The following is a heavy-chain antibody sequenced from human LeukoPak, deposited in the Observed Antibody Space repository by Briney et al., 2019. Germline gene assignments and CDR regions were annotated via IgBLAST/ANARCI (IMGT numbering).Heavy chain of an antibody. CDR2: IGSSDSTT. CDR1: GFTFSSYE. V-gene: IGHV3-48*03. D-gene: IGHD2-15*01. CDR3: ARDWVAVGGDYMDV. Sequence: GGSLRLSCVASGFTFSSYEMNWVRQAPGKGLEWLSYIGSSDSTTHYADSVKGRFTISRDNAKNSLYLQMNSLRVEDTAVYYCARDWVAVGGDYMDVWGKGTTVTISS. J-gene: IGHJ6*03.